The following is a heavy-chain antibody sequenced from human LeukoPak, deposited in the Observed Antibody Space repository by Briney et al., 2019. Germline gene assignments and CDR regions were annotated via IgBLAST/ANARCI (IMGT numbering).Heavy chain of an antibody. CDR2: ISAYNGNT. D-gene: IGHD3-22*01. Sequence: ASVKVSCKASGYTFTSYGISWVRQAPGQGLEWTGWISAYNGNTNYAQKLQGRVTMTTDTSTSTAYMELRSLRSDDTAVYYCARRPRYYYDSSDSFDIWGQGTMVTVSS. CDR1: GYTFTSYG. CDR3: ARRPRYYYDSSDSFDI. J-gene: IGHJ3*02. V-gene: IGHV1-18*01.